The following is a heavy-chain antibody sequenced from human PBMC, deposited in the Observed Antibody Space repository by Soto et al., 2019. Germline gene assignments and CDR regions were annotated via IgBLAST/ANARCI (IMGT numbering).Heavy chain of an antibody. CDR3: ARTPKPDYEGDKYYFDY. D-gene: IGHD4-17*01. CDR1: GFTFSSYW. CDR2: IKQDGSEK. J-gene: IGHJ4*02. Sequence: GGSLRLSCAGSGFTFSSYWMSWVRQAPGKGLEWVANIKQDGSEKYYVDSVKGRVTISRDNAKNSLYLQMNSLRAEDTAVYYCARTPKPDYEGDKYYFDYWGQGTLVTVSS. V-gene: IGHV3-7*05.